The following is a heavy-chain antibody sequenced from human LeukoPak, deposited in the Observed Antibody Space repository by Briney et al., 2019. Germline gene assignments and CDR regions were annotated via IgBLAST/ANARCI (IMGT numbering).Heavy chain of an antibody. CDR2: IHYTGST. J-gene: IGHJ5*02. Sequence: SETLSLTCTVSDGSINSYYWGWIRQPPGKGLECIGYIHYTGSTNYNPSLKSRVTISVDTSKSQFSLKLSSVTAADTAIYYCARGGYYGSGNDFRFDPWGQGTLVTVSS. D-gene: IGHD3-10*01. CDR1: DGSINSYY. V-gene: IGHV4-59*01. CDR3: ARGGYYGSGNDFRFDP.